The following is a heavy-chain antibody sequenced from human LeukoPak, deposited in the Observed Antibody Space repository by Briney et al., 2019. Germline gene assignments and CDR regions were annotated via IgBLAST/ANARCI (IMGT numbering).Heavy chain of an antibody. CDR3: AKIIIAARTEAHFDY. V-gene: IGHV3-30*18. CDR2: ISYDGSNK. CDR1: GFTFSSYG. D-gene: IGHD6-6*01. J-gene: IGHJ4*02. Sequence: GGSLRLSCAASGFTFSSYGIHWVRQAPGKGLEWVAVISYDGSNKYYADSVKGRFTISRDNSKNTLYLQMNSLRAEDTAVYYCAKIIIAARTEAHFDYWGQGTLVTVSS.